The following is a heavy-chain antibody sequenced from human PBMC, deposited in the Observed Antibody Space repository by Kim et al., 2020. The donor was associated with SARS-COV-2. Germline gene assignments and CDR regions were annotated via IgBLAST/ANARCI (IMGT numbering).Heavy chain of an antibody. Sequence: SRVTISVDTSKNQFSLKLSSVTAADTAVYYCARDQDYYDSSGLTGDAFDIWGQGTMVTVSS. J-gene: IGHJ3*02. CDR3: ARDQDYYDSSGLTGDAFDI. V-gene: IGHV4-31*02. D-gene: IGHD3-22*01.